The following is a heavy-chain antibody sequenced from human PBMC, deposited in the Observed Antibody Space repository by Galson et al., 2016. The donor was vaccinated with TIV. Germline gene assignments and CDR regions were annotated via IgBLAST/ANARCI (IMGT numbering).Heavy chain of an antibody. CDR2: INPNSGGT. J-gene: IGHJ5*02. CDR3: ARTIYSSTSRSAGYFDP. V-gene: IGHV1-2*02. Sequence: SVKVSCKASGYTFTDYYLHWVRQAPGQGLELIGWINPNSGGTKYTQKFQGRVTMTRDTSISTVCMELNILKSDDTALYYCARTIYSSTSRSAGYFDPWGRGTLVTVSS. CDR1: GYTFTDYY. D-gene: IGHD2-2*01.